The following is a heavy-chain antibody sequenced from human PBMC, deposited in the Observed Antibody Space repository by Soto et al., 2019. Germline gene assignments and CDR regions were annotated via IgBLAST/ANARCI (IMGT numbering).Heavy chain of an antibody. Sequence: EVLLEESGGDLVQPGGSLRLSCAASGFSVSNNYMTWVRQVPGKGLEWVSVIQDGGSITYADSVRDRFTISRDSSKNTVFLQMSSLRPEDTAVYFCARGEGSGSNALGHWGQGTLVTVSS. CDR3: ARGEGSGSNALGH. CDR1: GFSVSNNY. CDR2: IQDGGSI. V-gene: IGHV3-66*01. D-gene: IGHD3-10*01. J-gene: IGHJ4*02.